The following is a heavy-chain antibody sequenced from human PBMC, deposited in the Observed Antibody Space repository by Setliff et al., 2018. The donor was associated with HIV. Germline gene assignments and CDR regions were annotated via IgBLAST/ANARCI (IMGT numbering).Heavy chain of an antibody. Sequence: GASVKVSCKASGYTFTNYYMHWVRQAPGQGLEWMGWINPNSGGTNYAQKFQGRVTMTRDTSISTAYMELSRLRSDDTAVYYCARDVGRDGYCFDHWGQGTLVTVSS. CDR2: INPNSGGT. D-gene: IGHD5-12*01. CDR3: ARDVGRDGYCFDH. V-gene: IGHV1-2*02. J-gene: IGHJ4*02. CDR1: GYTFTNYY.